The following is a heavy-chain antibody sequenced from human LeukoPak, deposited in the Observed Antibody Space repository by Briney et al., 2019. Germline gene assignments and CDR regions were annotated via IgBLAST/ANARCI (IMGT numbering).Heavy chain of an antibody. CDR2: IYTTENT. CDR3: AREGQVDRPLDV. Sequence: SETLSLTCSVSGDSISGWFWTWIRQPAGKGLEWIGRIYTTENTNYNPSLKSRVTMSVDTSRNQFSLSLTSVTAADTAVYFCAREGQVDRPLDVWGKGTTVIV. J-gene: IGHJ6*03. CDR1: GDSISGWF. D-gene: IGHD1-26*01. V-gene: IGHV4-4*07.